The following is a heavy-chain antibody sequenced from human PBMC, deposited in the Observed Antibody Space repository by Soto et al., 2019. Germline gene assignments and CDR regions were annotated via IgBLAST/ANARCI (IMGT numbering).Heavy chain of an antibody. D-gene: IGHD3-3*01. J-gene: IGHJ6*02. CDR3: ARGGSLITIFGVGPVGMDV. V-gene: IGHV4-39*07. CDR2: INHSGST. Sequence: ASETLSLTCTVSGGSISSGGYYWSWIRQPPGKGLEWIGEINHSGSTNYNPSLKSRVTISVDTSKNQFSLKLSSVTAADTAVYYCARGGSLITIFGVGPVGMDVWGQGTTVTVSS. CDR1: GGSISSGGYY.